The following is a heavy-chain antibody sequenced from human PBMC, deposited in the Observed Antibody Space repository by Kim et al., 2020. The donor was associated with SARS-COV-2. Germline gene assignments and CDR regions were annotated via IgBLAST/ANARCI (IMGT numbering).Heavy chain of an antibody. CDR3: AKDDRVRGAHFDY. Sequence: YADSVKGRVTIPRDNSNNTLYLQMNSRRAEDTAVYYCAKDDRVRGAHFDYWGQGTLVTVSS. J-gene: IGHJ4*02. V-gene: IGHV3-23*01. D-gene: IGHD3-10*01.